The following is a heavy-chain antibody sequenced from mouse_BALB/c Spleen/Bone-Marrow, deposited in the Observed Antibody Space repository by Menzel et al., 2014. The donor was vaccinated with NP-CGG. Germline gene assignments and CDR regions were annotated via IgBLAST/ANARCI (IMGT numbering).Heavy chain of an antibody. J-gene: IGHJ3*01. Sequence: VQGVESGPGLVAPSQSLSITCTVSGFSLTSYGVHWVRRPPGKGLEWLGVIWAGGSTNYNSALMSRLSISKDNSKSQVFLKMNSLQTDDTAMYYCAREGSTMITTPFAYWGQGTLVTVSA. CDR2: IWAGGST. CDR1: GFSLTSYG. V-gene: IGHV2-9*02. CDR3: AREGSTMITTPFAY. D-gene: IGHD2-4*01.